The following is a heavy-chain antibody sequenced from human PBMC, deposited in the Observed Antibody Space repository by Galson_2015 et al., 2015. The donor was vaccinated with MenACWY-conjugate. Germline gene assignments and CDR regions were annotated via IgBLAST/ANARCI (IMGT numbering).Heavy chain of an antibody. J-gene: IGHJ4*02. CDR3: ATGVAAMVPLPDY. Sequence: SVKVSCKVSGYTLTELSMHWVRQAPGKGLEWMGGFDPEDGETIYAQKFQGRVTMTEDTSTDTAYMELSSLRSEDTAVYYCATGVAAMVPLPDYWGQGTLVTVSS. V-gene: IGHV1-24*01. D-gene: IGHD5-18*01. CDR1: GYTLTELS. CDR2: FDPEDGET.